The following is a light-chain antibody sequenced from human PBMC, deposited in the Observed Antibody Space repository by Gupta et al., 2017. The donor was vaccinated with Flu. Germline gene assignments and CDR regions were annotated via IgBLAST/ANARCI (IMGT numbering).Light chain of an antibody. Sequence: QTARITCYGGDVPKKKDAACYQQQSAQAPLLVIYEDTKRPSGIPERFSGSTSGTVATFTTSGAQGEDEADYYCYSPGNTSDHWVFGGGTKLTVL. J-gene: IGLJ3*02. CDR1: DVPKKKD. V-gene: IGLV3-10*01. CDR3: YSPGNTSDHWV. CDR2: EDT.